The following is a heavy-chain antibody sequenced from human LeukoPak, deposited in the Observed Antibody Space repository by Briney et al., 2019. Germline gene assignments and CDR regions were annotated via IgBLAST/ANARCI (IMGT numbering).Heavy chain of an antibody. CDR2: ISYDGSNK. V-gene: IGHV3-30-3*01. Sequence: GGSLRLSCAASGFTFSSYAMHWVRQAPGKGLEWVAVISYDGSNKYYADSVKGRFTISRDNSKNTLYLQMNSLRAEDTAVYYCARGGLWFGEPADYFDYWGQGTLVTVSS. J-gene: IGHJ4*02. CDR3: ARGGLWFGEPADYFDY. D-gene: IGHD3-10*01. CDR1: GFTFSSYA.